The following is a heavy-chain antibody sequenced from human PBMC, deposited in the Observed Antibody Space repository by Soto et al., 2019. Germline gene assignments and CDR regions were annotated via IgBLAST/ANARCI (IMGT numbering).Heavy chain of an antibody. D-gene: IGHD3-10*01. CDR1: SGSISSSNW. CDR2: IYHSGTT. Sequence: QVQLQESGPGLVKPSGTLSLTCAVSSGSISSSNWWSWVRQPPGKGLEWIGEIYHSGTTTYNPSLKRRVTISVDKSKNQFSLKLSSVTAADTAVYYCAKFPSGSSYFDYWGQGALVTVSS. CDR3: AKFPSGSSYFDY. J-gene: IGHJ4*02. V-gene: IGHV4-4*02.